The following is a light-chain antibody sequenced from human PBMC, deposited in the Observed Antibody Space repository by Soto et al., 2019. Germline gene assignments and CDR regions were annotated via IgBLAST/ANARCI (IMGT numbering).Light chain of an antibody. CDR2: EVS. CDR3: SSYTGIGTPWV. J-gene: IGLJ3*02. CDR1: SSDVGGYNF. Sequence: QSALTQPASVSGSPGQSITISCTGTSSDVGGYNFVSWYQQHPGKAPKLMIYEVSNRPSGVSNRFSGSKFGNTASLTISGLQAEDEADYYCSSYTGIGTPWVFGGGTKLTVL. V-gene: IGLV2-14*01.